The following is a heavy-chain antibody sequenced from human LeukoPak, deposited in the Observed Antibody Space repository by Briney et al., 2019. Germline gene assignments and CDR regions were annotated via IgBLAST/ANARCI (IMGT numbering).Heavy chain of an antibody. CDR1: GFTFSSYW. V-gene: IGHV3-7*01. J-gene: IGHJ4*02. CDR2: IKQDGSEK. Sequence: PGGSLRLSCAASGFTFSSYWMSGVRQAPGKGLEGVANIKQDGSEKYYVDSVKGRFTISRDNAKNSLYLQMNSLRAEDTAVYYCARDTMVRGAIKFDYWGQGTLVTVPS. D-gene: IGHD3-10*01. CDR3: ARDTMVRGAIKFDY.